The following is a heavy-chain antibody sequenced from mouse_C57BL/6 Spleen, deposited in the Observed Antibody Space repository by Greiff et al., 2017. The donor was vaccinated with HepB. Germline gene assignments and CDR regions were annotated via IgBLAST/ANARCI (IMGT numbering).Heavy chain of an antibody. J-gene: IGHJ4*01. D-gene: IGHD1-1*01. CDR2: IYPGDGDT. V-gene: IGHV1-82*01. CDR3: ARLGYYGSSSYAMDY. Sequence: QVQLQQSGPELVKPGASVKISCKASGYAFSSSWMNWVKQRPGKGLEWIGRIYPGDGDTNYNGKFKGKATLTADKSSSTAYMQLSSLTSEDSAVYFCARLGYYGSSSYAMDYWGQGTSVTVSS. CDR1: GYAFSSSW.